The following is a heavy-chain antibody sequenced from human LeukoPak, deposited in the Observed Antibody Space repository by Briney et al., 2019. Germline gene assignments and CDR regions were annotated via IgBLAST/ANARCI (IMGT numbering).Heavy chain of an antibody. J-gene: IGHJ4*02. V-gene: IGHV3-21*01. CDR2: VSSSSSYI. CDR3: ATGYCSGGSCRRPLKY. Sequence: GGSLRLSCGASGFTFSNYWMSWVRQAPGKGLEWVSSVSSSSSYIYYADSVKGRFTISRDNAKNSLYLQMNSLRAEDTAVYYCATGYCSGGSCRRPLKYWGQGTLVTVSS. CDR1: GFTFSNYW. D-gene: IGHD2-15*01.